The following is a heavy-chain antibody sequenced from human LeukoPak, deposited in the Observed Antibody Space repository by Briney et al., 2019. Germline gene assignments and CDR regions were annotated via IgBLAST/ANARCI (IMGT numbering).Heavy chain of an antibody. CDR3: ARDKGNYNYYYSYYVDV. J-gene: IGHJ6*03. Sequence: GRSLRLSWAASAFIFSGHGMRWVRQAPGKGLGWVAFIRFDGSNKYYGDSVKGRFTIVRDNSMNTLYLQMNSLRAEDTAVYYCARDKGNYNYYYSYYVDVWGKGTTVIVSS. D-gene: IGHD3-10*01. CDR1: AFIFSGHG. V-gene: IGHV3-30*02. CDR2: IRFDGSNK.